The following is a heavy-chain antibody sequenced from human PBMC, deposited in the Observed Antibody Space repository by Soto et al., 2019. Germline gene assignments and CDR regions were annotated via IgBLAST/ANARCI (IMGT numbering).Heavy chain of an antibody. CDR2: ISAYNGNT. Sequence: ASVKVSCKASGYTFTSYGISWVRQAPGQGLEWMGWISAYNGNTNYAQKLQGRVTMTTDTSTSTAYMELRSLRSDDTAVYYCARDRGIAVAGTHYYYGMDVWGQGTTVTVSS. J-gene: IGHJ6*02. CDR3: ARDRGIAVAGTHYYYGMDV. D-gene: IGHD6-19*01. V-gene: IGHV1-18*01. CDR1: GYTFTSYG.